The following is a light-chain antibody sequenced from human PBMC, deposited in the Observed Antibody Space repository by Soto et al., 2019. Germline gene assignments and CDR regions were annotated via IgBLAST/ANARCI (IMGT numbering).Light chain of an antibody. CDR3: QQYGHSPYT. CDR1: QSVGSNY. J-gene: IGKJ2*01. Sequence: EVVLTQSPGTLSLSPGEGATLSCRASQSVGSNYLAWFQQKLGRAPRLLIYGASNRATGIPDRFSGSGSGTDFTLTMTRLEPEDSAVYYCQQYGHSPYTFGHGTKVEIK. V-gene: IGKV3-20*01. CDR2: GAS.